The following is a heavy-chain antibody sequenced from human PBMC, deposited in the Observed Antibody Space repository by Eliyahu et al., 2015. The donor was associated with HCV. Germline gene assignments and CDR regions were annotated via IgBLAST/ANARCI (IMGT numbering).Heavy chain of an antibody. CDR1: GFTLGNYA. CDR3: AHFYGDPDNWFGP. D-gene: IGHD4-17*01. J-gene: IGHJ5*02. Sequence: EVQLLQSGGGLVQPGGSLRLSCIASGFTLGNYAMSWVRQAPGKGLEWVSTISGVGGYXYYPDSVRGRFTISRDTSRNTLYLQMSSLRVEDTAVYFCAHFYGDPDNWFGPWGQGTLVTVSS. V-gene: IGHV3-23*01. CDR2: ISGVGGYX.